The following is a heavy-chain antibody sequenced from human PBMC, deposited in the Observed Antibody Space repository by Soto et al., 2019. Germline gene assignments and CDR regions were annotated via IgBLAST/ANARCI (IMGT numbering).Heavy chain of an antibody. J-gene: IGHJ4*02. D-gene: IGHD3-16*01. CDR2: MNPNSGNT. CDR1: GYTFTSYG. CDR3: ARGISKILRSGNDY. V-gene: IGHV1-8*02. Sequence: ASVKVSCKASGYTFTSYGISWVRQAPGQGLEWMGWMNPNSGNTGYAQKFQGRVTMTRNTSISTAYMELSSLRSEDTAVYYCARGISKILRSGNDYWGQGTLVTVSS.